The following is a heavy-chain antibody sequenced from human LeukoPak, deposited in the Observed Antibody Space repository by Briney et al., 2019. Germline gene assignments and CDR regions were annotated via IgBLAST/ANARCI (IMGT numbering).Heavy chain of an antibody. J-gene: IGHJ3*02. CDR3: GCGYNLDFAFDI. CDR2: INHSGST. D-gene: IGHD5-24*01. Sequence: SETLSLTCAVYGGSFSGYYWSWIRQPPGKGLEWIGEINHSGSTNYNPSLKSRVTISVDTSKNQFSLKLSSVTAADTAVYYCGCGYNLDFAFDIWGQGTMVTVSS. CDR1: GGSFSGYY. V-gene: IGHV4-34*01.